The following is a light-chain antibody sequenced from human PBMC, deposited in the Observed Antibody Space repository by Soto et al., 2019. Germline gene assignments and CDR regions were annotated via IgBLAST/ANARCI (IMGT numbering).Light chain of an antibody. V-gene: IGLV2-14*01. CDR3: SSYTTSSTRV. CDR1: SSDVGIYNY. Sequence: QSVLTQPASVSGPPGQSTAISCTGSSSDVGIYNYVSWYQQHPGKVPKLIIYEVSNRPSGVSNRFSGSKSGNTASLTISGLQAEDEADYYCSSYTTSSTRVFGTGTKVTVL. CDR2: EVS. J-gene: IGLJ1*01.